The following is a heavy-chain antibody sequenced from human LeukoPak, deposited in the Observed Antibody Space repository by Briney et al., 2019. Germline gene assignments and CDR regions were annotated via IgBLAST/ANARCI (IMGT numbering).Heavy chain of an antibody. CDR1: GYTFTSYG. J-gene: IGHJ4*02. Sequence: GASVKVSCKASGYTFTSYGISWVRQAPGQGLEWMGWISAYSGNTNYAQKLQGRVTMTTDTSTSTAYMELRSLRSDDAAVYYCARDLRVGSYYPYWGQGTLVTVSS. CDR2: ISAYSGNT. V-gene: IGHV1-18*01. D-gene: IGHD1-26*01. CDR3: ARDLRVGSYYPY.